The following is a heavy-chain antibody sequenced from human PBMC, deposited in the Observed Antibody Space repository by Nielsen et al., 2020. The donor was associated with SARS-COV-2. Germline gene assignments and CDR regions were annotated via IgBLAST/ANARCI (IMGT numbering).Heavy chain of an antibody. V-gene: IGHV3-23*01. D-gene: IGHD3-3*01. CDR3: AKVVDSYYDFWRVGGMDV. CDR2: ISGSGGST. CDR1: GFTFSSYA. Sequence: GESLKISCAASGFTFSSYAMSWVRQAPGKGLEWVSAISGSGGSTYYADSVKGRFTISRDNSENTLYLQMNSLRAEDTAVYYCAKVVDSYYDFWRVGGMDVWGQGTTVTVSS. J-gene: IGHJ6*02.